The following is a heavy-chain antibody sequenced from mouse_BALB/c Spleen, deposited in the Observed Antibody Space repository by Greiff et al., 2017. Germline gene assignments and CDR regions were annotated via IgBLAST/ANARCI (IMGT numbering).Heavy chain of an antibody. V-gene: IGHV1S34*01. J-gene: IGHJ4*01. CDR1: GYSFTGYY. D-gene: IGHD2-10*02. Sequence: LVKTGGSVKISCKASGYSFTGYYMHWVKQSHGKSLEWIGYISCYNGATSYNQKFKGKATFTVDTSSSTAYMQFNSLTSEDSAVYYCARLYGNYDYYAMDYWGQGTSVTVSS. CDR3: ARLYGNYDYYAMDY. CDR2: ISCYNGAT.